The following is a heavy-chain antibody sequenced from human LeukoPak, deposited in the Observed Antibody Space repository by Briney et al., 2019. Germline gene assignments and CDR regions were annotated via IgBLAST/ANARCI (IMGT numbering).Heavy chain of an antibody. CDR2: ISSSGSTI. CDR1: GFTFSDYY. D-gene: IGHD6-13*01. V-gene: IGHV3-11*01. J-gene: IGHJ3*02. CDR3: ASQYSSSCFDI. Sequence: KSGGSLRLSCAASGFTFSDYYMSWIRQAPGKGLEWVSYISSSGSTIYYADSVKGRFTISRDNAKNSLYLQMNSLRAEDTAVYYCASQYSSSCFDIWGQGTMVIVSS.